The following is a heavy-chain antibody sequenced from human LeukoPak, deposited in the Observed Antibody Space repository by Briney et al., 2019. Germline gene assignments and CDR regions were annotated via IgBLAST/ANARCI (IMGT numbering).Heavy chain of an antibody. D-gene: IGHD6-6*01. CDR3: ARDLGSCKLGP. CDR2: IIPSFGTA. CDR1: GGTFSSYA. J-gene: IGHJ5*02. Sequence: SVKVSCKASGGTFSSYAISWVRQAPGQGLEWMGRIIPSFGTANYAQKLQRRATITTDESTSTAYMELSSLRSEDTAVYYCARDLGSCKLGPWGQGTLVTVSS. V-gene: IGHV1-69*05.